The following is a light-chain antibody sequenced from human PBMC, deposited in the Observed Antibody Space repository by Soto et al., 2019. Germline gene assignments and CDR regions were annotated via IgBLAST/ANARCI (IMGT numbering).Light chain of an antibody. CDR2: GAS. CDR3: HQYNNWPPWT. CDR1: QGVGSN. J-gene: IGKJ1*01. V-gene: IGKV3D-15*01. Sequence: EIVLTQSPGTLSVSPGESAMLSCRASQGVGSNLAWYQQKPGQAPRLLIYGASNRATGIPDRFSGSGSGTEFTLTISSLQSEDFAVYYCHQYNNWPPWTFGQGTKVDIK.